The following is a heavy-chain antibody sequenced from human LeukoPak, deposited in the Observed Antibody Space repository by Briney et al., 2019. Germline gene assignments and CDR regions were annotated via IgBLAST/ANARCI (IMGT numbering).Heavy chain of an antibody. CDR3: ARHVYGEGMVV. J-gene: IGHJ6*04. Sequence: PSETLSLTCTVSGGSLNGYSWGWIRQPPGKGLECIGYIHSSEGTAHNASLKSRLTISLDTSKIQFSLTLSSVTAEDTAVYYCARHVYGEGMVVWGKGTTVTVSS. CDR1: GGSLNGYS. D-gene: IGHD4-17*01. CDR2: IHSSEGT. V-gene: IGHV4-59*08.